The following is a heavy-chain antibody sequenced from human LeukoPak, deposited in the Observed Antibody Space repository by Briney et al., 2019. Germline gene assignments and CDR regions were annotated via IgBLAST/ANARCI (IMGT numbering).Heavy chain of an antibody. D-gene: IGHD2-2*01. CDR1: GFTLSSYG. CDR2: ISYDGSNK. Sequence: PGRSLRLSCAASGFTLSSYGLHWVRQAPHKGLEWVTFISYDGSNKFYGDSVKGRFTISRDNSKNTLYLQMNSLRTEDTAVYYCAKDLFCYDKGGFDYWGQGTLVTVFS. CDR3: AKDLFCYDKGGFDY. V-gene: IGHV3-30*18. J-gene: IGHJ4*02.